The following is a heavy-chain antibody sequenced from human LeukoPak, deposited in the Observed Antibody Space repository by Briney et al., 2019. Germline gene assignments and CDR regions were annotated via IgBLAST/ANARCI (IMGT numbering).Heavy chain of an antibody. Sequence: SETLSLTCTVSGGSISSGDYYWSWIRQPPGKGLEWIGYIYYSGSTYYNPSLKSRVTISVDTSKNQFSLKLRSVTAADTAVYYCARSAFGPVLLDYWGQGTLVTVSS. V-gene: IGHV4-30-4*01. D-gene: IGHD3-16*01. J-gene: IGHJ4*02. CDR1: GGSISSGDYY. CDR2: IYYSGST. CDR3: ARSAFGPVLLDY.